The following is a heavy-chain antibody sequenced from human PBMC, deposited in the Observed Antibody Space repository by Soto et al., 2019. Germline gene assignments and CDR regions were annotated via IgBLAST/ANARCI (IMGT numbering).Heavy chain of an antibody. CDR3: ARVIAPAGLDY. V-gene: IGHV3-11*06. CDR2: ISSSSSYT. D-gene: IGHD6-13*01. CDR1: GFTFSDYY. J-gene: IGHJ4*02. Sequence: QVQLVESGGGLVKPGGSLRLSCAASGFTFSDYYMSWIRQAPGKGLEWVSYISSSSSYTNYADSVKGRFTISRDNAKNSLYLQMDSLRAEDTAVYYCARVIAPAGLDYWGQGTLVTVSS.